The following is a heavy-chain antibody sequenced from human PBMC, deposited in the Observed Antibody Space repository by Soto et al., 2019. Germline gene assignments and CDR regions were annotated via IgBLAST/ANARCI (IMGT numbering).Heavy chain of an antibody. V-gene: IGHV4-59*01. CDR1: SGSITNSY. Sequence: SETLSLTCTVSSGSITNSYWTWIRQPPGKGLEWIGYIHYTGTSNYNPSLKSRVTISVDTSKNQFSLKLSSVTAADTAVYYCAREGSYKNYYYYGMDVWGQGTTVTVSS. CDR3: AREGSYKNYYYYGMDV. CDR2: IHYTGTS. J-gene: IGHJ6*02. D-gene: IGHD2-15*01.